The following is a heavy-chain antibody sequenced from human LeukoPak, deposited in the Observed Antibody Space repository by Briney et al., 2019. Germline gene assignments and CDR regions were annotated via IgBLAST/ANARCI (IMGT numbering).Heavy chain of an antibody. J-gene: IGHJ5*02. V-gene: IGHV4-34*01. CDR2: INHSGST. CDR1: GGSFSGYY. CDR3: ARDRYCSGGSCYLGWFDP. Sequence: SETLSLTCAVYGGSFSGYYWSWIRQPPGKGLEWIGEINHSGSTNYNPSLKSRVTISVDASKNLFALKLSPVTAADTAVYYCARDRYCSGGSCYLGWFDPWGQGTLVTVSS. D-gene: IGHD2-15*01.